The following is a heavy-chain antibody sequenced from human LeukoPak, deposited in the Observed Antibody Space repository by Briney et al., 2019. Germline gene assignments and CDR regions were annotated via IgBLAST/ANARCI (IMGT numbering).Heavy chain of an antibody. J-gene: IGHJ6*02. CDR2: ISYDGSNK. CDR1: GFTVSDFY. V-gene: IGHV3-30-3*01. Sequence: GGSLRLSCAASGFTVSDFYLSWVRQAPGKGLEWVAVISYDGSNKYYADSVKGRFTISRDNSKNTLYLQMNSLRAEDTAVYYCARTLVVVMYYGMDVWGQGTTVTVSS. D-gene: IGHD3-22*01. CDR3: ARTLVVVMYYGMDV.